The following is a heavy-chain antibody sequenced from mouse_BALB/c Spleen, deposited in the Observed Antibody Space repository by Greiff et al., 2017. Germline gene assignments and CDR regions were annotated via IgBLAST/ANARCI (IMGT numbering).Heavy chain of an antibody. Sequence: EVQGVESGGGLVKPGGSLKLSCAASGFTFSSYAMSWVRQSPEKRLEWVAEISSGGSYTYYPDTVTGRFTISRDNAKNTLYLEMSSLRSEDTAMYYCARDRANWAMDYWGQGTSVTVSS. D-gene: IGHD4-1*01. J-gene: IGHJ4*01. CDR2: ISSGGSYT. CDR3: ARDRANWAMDY. V-gene: IGHV5-9-4*01. CDR1: GFTFSSYA.